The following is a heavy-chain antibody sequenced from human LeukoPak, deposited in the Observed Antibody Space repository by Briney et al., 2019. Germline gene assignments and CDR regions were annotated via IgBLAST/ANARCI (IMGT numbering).Heavy chain of an antibody. CDR1: GNTFTSYD. CDR2: MNPNSGNT. Sequence: ASVKVSCKASGNTFTSYDINWVRQATGQGLEWMGWMNPNSGNTGYAQKFQGRVTMTRNTSISTAYMELSSLRSEDTAVYYCARDQYYDFWSGYYYGMDVWGQGTTVTVSS. J-gene: IGHJ6*02. V-gene: IGHV1-8*01. CDR3: ARDQYYDFWSGYYYGMDV. D-gene: IGHD3-3*01.